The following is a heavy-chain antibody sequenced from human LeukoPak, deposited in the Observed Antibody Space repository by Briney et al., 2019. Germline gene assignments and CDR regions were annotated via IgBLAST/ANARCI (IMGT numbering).Heavy chain of an antibody. D-gene: IGHD3-22*01. V-gene: IGHV3-74*01. CDR1: GFTLSGYW. Sequence: TGGSLRLSCAASGFTLSGYWMHWVRQAPGEGLVWVSRIDPDGITTNYADSVKGRFTISRDNSKNTLYLQMNSLRAEDTAVYYCAKDIYYYDSSRYFQHWGQGTLVTVSS. J-gene: IGHJ1*01. CDR3: AKDIYYYDSSRYFQH. CDR2: IDPDGITT.